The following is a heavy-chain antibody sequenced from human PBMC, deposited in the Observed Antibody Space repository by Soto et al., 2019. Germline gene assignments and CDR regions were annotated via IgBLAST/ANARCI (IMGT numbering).Heavy chain of an antibody. CDR1: AYSLRSYG. V-gene: IGHV1-18*01. CDR2: VNPDNHNT. CDR3: ARVRFGDPFDY. D-gene: IGHD3-16*01. Sequence: SVKVSGRVSAYSLRSYGINWVRQAPGQGLEWVGWVNPDNHNTNYAQNFQHRVSLTTDTSTNTAFLELRGLRSDETAVYYCARVRFGDPFDYWGQGTLVTVS. J-gene: IGHJ4*02.